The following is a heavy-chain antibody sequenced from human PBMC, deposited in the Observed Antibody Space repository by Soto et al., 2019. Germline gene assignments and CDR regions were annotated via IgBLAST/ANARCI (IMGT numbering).Heavy chain of an antibody. Sequence: SETLSLTCTVSGGSISSDDYYWSWIRQPPGKGLEWIGYISYSGSTFYNPSLKSRITMSVDPSKNQFSLKLSSVTAADTAVYYCAREEFGITIFRIYSGPFGFWGQGTLVTVSS. CDR3: AREEFGITIFRIYSGPFGF. V-gene: IGHV4-30-4*01. CDR2: ISYSGST. D-gene: IGHD3-10*01. CDR1: GGSISSDDYY. J-gene: IGHJ4*02.